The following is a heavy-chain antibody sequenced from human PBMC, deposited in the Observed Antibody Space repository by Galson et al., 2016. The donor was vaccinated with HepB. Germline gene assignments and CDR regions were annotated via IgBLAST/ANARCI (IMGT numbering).Heavy chain of an antibody. CDR2: INAEYGGI. D-gene: IGHD3-10*01. CDR3: ARGHGSPYYFDS. CDR1: GYTFTSYY. V-gene: IGHV1-2*04. J-gene: IGHJ4*02. Sequence: SVKVSCQASGYTFTSYYIHRLRQAPGQGREWMGWINAEYGGINYAQKFQGWVTMTRDTSTNTAYLNLTSLKSGDTAVYYCARGHGSPYYFDSWGQGTLVTVSS.